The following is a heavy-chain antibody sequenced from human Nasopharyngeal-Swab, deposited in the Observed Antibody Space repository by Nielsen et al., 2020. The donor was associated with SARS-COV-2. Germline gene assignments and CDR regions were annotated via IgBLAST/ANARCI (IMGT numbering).Heavy chain of an antibody. CDR1: GFTFSDYY. CDR2: ISGSGGST. Sequence: GESLKISCAASGFTFSDYYMSWIRQAPGKGLEWVSAISGSGGSTYYADSVKGRFTISRDNSKNTLYLQMNSLRAEDTAVYYCAKFFGIESYYYYGMDVWGQGTTVTVSS. CDR3: AKFFGIESYYYYGMDV. D-gene: IGHD2/OR15-2a*01. V-gene: IGHV3-23*01. J-gene: IGHJ6*02.